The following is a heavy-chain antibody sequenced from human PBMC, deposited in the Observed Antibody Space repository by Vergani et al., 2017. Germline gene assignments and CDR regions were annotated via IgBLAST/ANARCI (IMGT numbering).Heavy chain of an antibody. V-gene: IGHV3-23*01. CDR2: ISGSGGST. J-gene: IGHJ4*02. CDR1: GFTFSSYA. D-gene: IGHD3-22*01. CDR3: AKATYYYDSSGYYFDY. Sequence: EVQLLESGGGLVQPGGSLRLSCAASGFTFSSYAMSWVRQAPGKGLEWVSAISGSGGSTYYADSVKGRFTISRDNSKNTLYLQMNSLRAEDTAVYYWAKATYYYDSSGYYFDYWGQGTLVTVSS.